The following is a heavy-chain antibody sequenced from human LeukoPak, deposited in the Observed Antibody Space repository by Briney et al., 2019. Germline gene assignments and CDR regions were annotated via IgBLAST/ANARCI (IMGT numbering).Heavy chain of an antibody. V-gene: IGHV4-4*07. Sequence: SETLSLTCAVSGGSISIYYGSWVRQPAGKGLGWIWRIYTSGSTNYNPSLKSRVTMSVDTSKNQFSLKLSSVTAADTAVYYCARGARSGSYFGNFDYWGQGTLVTVSS. CDR2: IYTSGST. D-gene: IGHD3-10*01. J-gene: IGHJ4*02. CDR3: ARGARSGSYFGNFDY. CDR1: GGSISIYY.